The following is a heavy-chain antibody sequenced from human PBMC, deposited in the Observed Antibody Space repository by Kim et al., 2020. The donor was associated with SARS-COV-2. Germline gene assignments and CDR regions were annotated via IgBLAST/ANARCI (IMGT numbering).Heavy chain of an antibody. D-gene: IGHD3-22*01. Sequence: GESLKISCKGSGYSFSTYWIGWVRQMPGKGPEWMGLIYPGDSETRYSPSFQDQVTMSADKSISTAYLQWSSLKASDTATYYCARRHSYSSGYYSPYWYFDLWGRGTLVIVSS. CDR3: ARRHSYSSGYYSPYWYFDL. V-gene: IGHV5-51*01. CDR2: IYPGDSET. CDR1: GYSFSTYW. J-gene: IGHJ2*01.